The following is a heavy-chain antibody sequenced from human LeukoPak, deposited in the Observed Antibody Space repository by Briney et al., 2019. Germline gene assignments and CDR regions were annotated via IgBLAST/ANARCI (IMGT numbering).Heavy chain of an antibody. Sequence: GASVKVSCKASGYTFTSYYMHWVRQAPGQGLEWMGIINPSGGSTSYAQKFQGRVTMTRDTSTSTVYMELSSLRSEDTAVYYCARDLVRGLNYYDSSGFAFDYWGQGTLVTVSS. V-gene: IGHV1-46*01. CDR1: GYTFTSYY. CDR2: INPSGGST. J-gene: IGHJ4*02. D-gene: IGHD3-22*01. CDR3: ARDLVRGLNYYDSSGFAFDY.